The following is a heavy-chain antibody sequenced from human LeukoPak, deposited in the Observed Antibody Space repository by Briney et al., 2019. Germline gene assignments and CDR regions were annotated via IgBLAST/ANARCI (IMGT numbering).Heavy chain of an antibody. V-gene: IGHV1-69*05. CDR2: IIPISGTA. CDR1: GGTFSSHA. CDR3: ARGLQYQLLKALGYYYMDV. D-gene: IGHD2-2*01. Sequence: SVTVSCKASGGTFSSHAIAWVRQAPGQGPEGMGGIIPISGTANYAQKFQGRVTITTDESTSTAYMELSSLTSDDTAVYYCARGLQYQLLKALGYYYMDVWGEGTTVTVSS. J-gene: IGHJ6*03.